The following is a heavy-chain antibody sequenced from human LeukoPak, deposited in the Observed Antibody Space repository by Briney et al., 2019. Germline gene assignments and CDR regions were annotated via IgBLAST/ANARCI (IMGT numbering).Heavy chain of an antibody. V-gene: IGHV3-23*01. D-gene: IGHD4-17*01. CDR3: AKDRDDYGDADY. CDR1: GFTFRNYA. Sequence: GGSLRLSCAASGFTFRNYAMSWVRQAPGKGLEWVSGISNVGRSKYYADSVKGRFTISRDNSKNTVHLQMNGLRAEDTAAYYCAKDRDDYGDADYWGQGTLVAVSS. J-gene: IGHJ4*02. CDR2: ISNVGRSK.